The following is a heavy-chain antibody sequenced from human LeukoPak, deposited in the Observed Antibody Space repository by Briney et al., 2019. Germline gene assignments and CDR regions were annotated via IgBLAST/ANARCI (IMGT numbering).Heavy chain of an antibody. V-gene: IGHV1-69*05. CDR3: ASSSTELVGGYNWFDP. Sequence: SVKVSCKASGGTFSSYAISWVRQAPGQGLEWMGGIIPIFGTANYAQKFQGRVTITTDESTSTAYMELSSLRSEDTAVYHCASSSTELVGGYNWFDPWGQGTLVTVSS. CDR2: IIPIFGTA. D-gene: IGHD2-8*02. J-gene: IGHJ5*02. CDR1: GGTFSSYA.